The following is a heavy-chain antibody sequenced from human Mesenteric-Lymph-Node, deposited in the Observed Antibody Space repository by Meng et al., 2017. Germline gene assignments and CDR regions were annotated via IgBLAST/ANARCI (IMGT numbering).Heavy chain of an antibody. V-gene: IGHV1-69*06. J-gene: IGHJ3*02. Sequence: SVKVSCKASGYTFTGYYMHWVRQAPGQGLEWMGGIIPIFGTANYAQKFQGRVTITADKSTSTAYMELSSLRSEDTAVYYCARTYYYDSSGYYDPHDAFDIWGQGTMVTVSS. CDR3: ARTYYYDSSGYYDPHDAFDI. CDR2: IIPIFGTA. CDR1: GYTFTGYY. D-gene: IGHD3-22*01.